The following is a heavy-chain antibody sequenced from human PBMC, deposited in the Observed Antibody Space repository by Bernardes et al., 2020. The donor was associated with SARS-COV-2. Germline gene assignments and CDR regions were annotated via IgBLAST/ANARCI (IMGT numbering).Heavy chain of an antibody. Sequence: LRLSCAASGFTFSSYGMHWVRQAPGKGLEWVAVISYDGSNKYYADSVKGRFTISRDNSKNTLYLQMNSLRAEDTAVYYCAKGGWGYSYGPTQTDYWGQGTLVTVSS. J-gene: IGHJ4*02. CDR1: GFTFSSYG. V-gene: IGHV3-30*18. CDR2: ISYDGSNK. CDR3: AKGGWGYSYGPTQTDY. D-gene: IGHD5-18*01.